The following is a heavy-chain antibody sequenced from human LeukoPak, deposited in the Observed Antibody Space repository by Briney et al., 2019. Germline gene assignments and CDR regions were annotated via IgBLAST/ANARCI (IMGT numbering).Heavy chain of an antibody. CDR1: GYTFTGYY. CDR2: INPNSGGT. D-gene: IGHD2-2*01. V-gene: IGHV1-2*02. J-gene: IGHJ5*02. Sequence: AASVKVSCKASGYTFTGYYMHWVRQAPGQGLEWMGWINPNSGGTNYAQKFQGRVTMTRDTSISTAYMELSRLRSDDTAVNYCARADCSSTSCYGGRNWFDPWGQGTLVTVSS. CDR3: ARADCSSTSCYGGRNWFDP.